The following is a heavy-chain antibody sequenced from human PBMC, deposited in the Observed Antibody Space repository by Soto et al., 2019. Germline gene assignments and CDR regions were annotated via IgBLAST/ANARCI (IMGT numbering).Heavy chain of an antibody. CDR1: GFTFSSYA. V-gene: IGHV3-23*01. J-gene: IGHJ4*02. D-gene: IGHD5-12*01. CDR2: ISGSGGST. Sequence: GGSLRLSCAASGFTFSSYAMSWVRQAPGKGLEWVSAISGSGGSTYYADSVKGRFTISRDNSKNTLYLQMNSLRAEDTAIYYCAKDQESGYDFYFDYWGQGTLVTVSS. CDR3: AKDQESGYDFYFDY.